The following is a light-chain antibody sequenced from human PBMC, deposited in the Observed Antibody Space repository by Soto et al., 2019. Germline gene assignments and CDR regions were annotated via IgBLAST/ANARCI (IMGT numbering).Light chain of an antibody. V-gene: IGKV1-5*01. Sequence: DIQMTQSPSTLSASVGDRVTITCRASQSISSWLAWYQQKPGKAPKLLIYDASSLESGVPSRFSGSGSGTEFTLTISSLQTDDIATYYCQQYNRYWTFGQGTKVEIK. CDR3: QQYNRYWT. J-gene: IGKJ1*01. CDR2: DAS. CDR1: QSISSW.